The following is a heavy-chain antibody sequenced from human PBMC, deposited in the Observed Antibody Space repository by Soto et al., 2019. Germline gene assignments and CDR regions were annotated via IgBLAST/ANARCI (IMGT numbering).Heavy chain of an antibody. CDR1: GFTFSTYA. CDR2: ISYDTTNK. CDR3: ARDQTGFGSSSVDY. Sequence: GESLKISCAASGFTFSTYAMHWVRQAPGKGLEWVAVISYDTTNKYYADSVKGRFTISRDNSKNTLYLQMNSLRVEDTAVYYCARDQTGFGSSSVDYWGQGTLVTVSS. D-gene: IGHD6-6*01. V-gene: IGHV3-30-3*01. J-gene: IGHJ4*02.